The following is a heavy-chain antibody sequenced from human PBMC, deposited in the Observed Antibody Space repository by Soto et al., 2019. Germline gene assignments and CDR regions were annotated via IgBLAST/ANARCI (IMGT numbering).Heavy chain of an antibody. CDR3: ASISNYYGSGSPRYFFDY. J-gene: IGHJ4*02. CDR2: IYYSGST. V-gene: IGHV4-39*01. Sequence: QLQLQESGPGLVKPSETLSLACTVSGGSISSSSYYWGWIRQPPGKGLEWIGSIYYSGSTYYNPSLKSRFTISVDTSKNQSSLKLSSVTAADTAVYYCASISNYYGSGSPRYFFDYWGQGTLVTVSS. CDR1: GGSISSSSYY. D-gene: IGHD3-10*01.